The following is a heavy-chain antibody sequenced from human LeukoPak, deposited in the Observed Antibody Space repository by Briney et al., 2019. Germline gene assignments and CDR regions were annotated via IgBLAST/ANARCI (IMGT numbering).Heavy chain of an antibody. CDR3: ARDPLVYCSSTSCYPIGDDAFDI. CDR2: ISAYNGNT. V-gene: IGHV1-18*01. CDR1: GYTFTSYG. J-gene: IGHJ3*02. Sequence: ASVKVSCKASGYTFTSYGISWVRQAPGQGLEWMGWISAYNGNTNYAQKLQGRVTMTTDASTSTAYMELRSLRSDDTAVYYCARDPLVYCSSTSCYPIGDDAFDIWGRGTMVTVSS. D-gene: IGHD2-2*01.